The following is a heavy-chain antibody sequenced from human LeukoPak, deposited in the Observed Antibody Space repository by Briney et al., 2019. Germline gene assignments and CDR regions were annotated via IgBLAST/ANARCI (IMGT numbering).Heavy chain of an antibody. D-gene: IGHD3-3*01. Sequence: ASVKVSCKASGYTFTSYDINWVRQATGQGLEWMGWMNPNSGNTGYAQKFQGRVTMTRNTSISTAYMELSSLRSEDTAVYYCARGIPIFGSPNKGAFDYWGQGTLVTVSS. CDR1: GYTFTSYD. V-gene: IGHV1-8*01. J-gene: IGHJ4*02. CDR3: ARGIPIFGSPNKGAFDY. CDR2: MNPNSGNT.